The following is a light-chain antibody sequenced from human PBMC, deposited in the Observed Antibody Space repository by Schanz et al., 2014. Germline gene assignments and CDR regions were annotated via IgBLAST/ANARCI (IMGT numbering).Light chain of an antibody. Sequence: QSVLTQPPSVSGAPGQRVTISCTGSSSNIGAGYDVHWYQQLPGTAPKLLIYDNNNRPSGVPDRFSGSKSGTSASLAITGLQADDEAVYYCQSYDSSLSGWVFGGGTKLTVL. CDR1: SSNIGAGYD. J-gene: IGLJ3*02. CDR3: QSYDSSLSGWV. CDR2: DNN. V-gene: IGLV1-40*01.